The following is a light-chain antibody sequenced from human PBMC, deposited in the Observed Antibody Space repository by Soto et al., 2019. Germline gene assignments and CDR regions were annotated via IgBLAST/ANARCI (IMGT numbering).Light chain of an antibody. Sequence: DIQMTQSPSTLSASVGDRVTITCRASQSISSWLAWYQQKPGKAPKLLIYDAYSLESGVPARFSGSGSGTEFTLNICSLQPNDFATYYCQQYNSYWTFGQGTKVEI. CDR3: QQYNSYWT. V-gene: IGKV1-5*01. J-gene: IGKJ1*01. CDR2: DAY. CDR1: QSISSW.